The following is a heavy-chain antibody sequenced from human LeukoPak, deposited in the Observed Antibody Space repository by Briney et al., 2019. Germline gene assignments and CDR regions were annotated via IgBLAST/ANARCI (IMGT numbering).Heavy chain of an antibody. CDR1: GLTFSSYA. CDR3: GKAPGRQLWLAFDY. D-gene: IGHD5-18*01. Sequence: PGRSLRLSCVGSGLTFSSYAMHWVRQPPGQGLEWVAVMSYDATGKYYADSVKGRFTISRDNSKNTLYLQMDSLRAEDTAVYYCGKAPGRQLWLAFDYWGQGTVVTVSS. CDR2: MSYDATGK. J-gene: IGHJ4*02. V-gene: IGHV3-30*18.